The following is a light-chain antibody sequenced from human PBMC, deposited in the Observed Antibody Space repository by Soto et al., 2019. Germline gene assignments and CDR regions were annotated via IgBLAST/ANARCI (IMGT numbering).Light chain of an antibody. CDR3: LQHNSYPLT. CDR2: AAS. Sequence: DIQMTQSPSSLSASVGDRVTITCRASQGIGNDLGWYQHKPGKAPKRLIYAASSLQSGVPSRFSGSGSGTEFTLTISSLQPEDFATYYCLQHNSYPLTFGPGTKVDIK. CDR1: QGIGND. J-gene: IGKJ3*01. V-gene: IGKV1-17*01.